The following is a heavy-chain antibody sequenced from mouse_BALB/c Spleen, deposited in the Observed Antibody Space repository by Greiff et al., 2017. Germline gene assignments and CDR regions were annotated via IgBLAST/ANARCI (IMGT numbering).Heavy chain of an antibody. D-gene: IGHD2-1*01. V-gene: IGHV1-39*01. CDR2: INPYYGST. Sequence: VQLQQTGPELVKPGASVKISCKASGYSFTDYIMLWVKQSHGKSLEWIGNINPYYGSTSYNLKFKGKATLTVDKSSSTAYMQLNSLTSEDSAVYYCAREDYGKGYFDVWGAGTTVTVSS. J-gene: IGHJ1*01. CDR1: GYSFTDYI. CDR3: AREDYGKGYFDV.